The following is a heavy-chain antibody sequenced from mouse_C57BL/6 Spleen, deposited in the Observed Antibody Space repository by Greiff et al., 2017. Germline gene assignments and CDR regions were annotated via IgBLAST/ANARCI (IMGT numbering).Heavy chain of an antibody. CDR2: IDPETGGT. CDR3: TGPFLDSSGLDY. Sequence: VQLQESGAELVRPGASVTLSCPASGYTFTDYEMYWVKQTPVHGLEWIGDIDPETGGTAYHQKFKGKAILTANQASSTAYMELRILTSEYSAVYYCTGPFLDSSGLDYWGQGTTLTVSS. D-gene: IGHD3-2*02. J-gene: IGHJ2*01. V-gene: IGHV1-15*01. CDR1: GYTFTDYE.